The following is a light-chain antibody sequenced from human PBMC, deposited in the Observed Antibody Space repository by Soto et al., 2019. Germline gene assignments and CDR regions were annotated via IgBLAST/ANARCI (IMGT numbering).Light chain of an antibody. CDR2: DTS. J-gene: IGKJ3*01. CDR3: QHRSAWL. Sequence: EIVLTQSPATLSLSPGERATLSCRASQRGNNYLAWYQQKPGQAPRLLIYDTSNRATGIPARFSGSGSGTDFTLTLSSLEPEDFAVYYWQHRSAWLFGPGTKVDVK. CDR1: QRGNNY. V-gene: IGKV3-11*01.